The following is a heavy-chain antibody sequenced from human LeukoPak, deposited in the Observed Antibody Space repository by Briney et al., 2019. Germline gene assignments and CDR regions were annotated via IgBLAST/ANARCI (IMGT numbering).Heavy chain of an antibody. CDR2: IYYSGST. Sequence: SETLPLTCTVSGGSISSGGYYWSWIRQHPGKGLEWIGYIYYSGSTYYNPSLKSRVTISVDTSKNQFSLKLSSVTAADTAVYYCARAPGYCSGGSCYTPPAEYFQHWGQGTLVTVSS. J-gene: IGHJ1*01. D-gene: IGHD2-15*01. V-gene: IGHV4-31*03. CDR3: ARAPGYCSGGSCYTPPAEYFQH. CDR1: GGSISSGGYY.